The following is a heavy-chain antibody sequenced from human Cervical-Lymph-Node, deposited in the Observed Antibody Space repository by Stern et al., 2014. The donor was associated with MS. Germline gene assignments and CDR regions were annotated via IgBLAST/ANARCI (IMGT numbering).Heavy chain of an antibody. Sequence: EVHLVESGGGLVQPGRSLRLSCAASGFTFDDYAMHWVRQAPGKGLEWVSGISWNSGSIGYADSVKGRFTISRDNAKNSLYLQMNSLRAEDTALYYCAQASGYYLTNALVAYWGQGTLVTVSS. CDR2: ISWNSGSI. D-gene: IGHD3-22*01. CDR1: GFTFDDYA. J-gene: IGHJ4*02. CDR3: AQASGYYLTNALVAY. V-gene: IGHV3-9*01.